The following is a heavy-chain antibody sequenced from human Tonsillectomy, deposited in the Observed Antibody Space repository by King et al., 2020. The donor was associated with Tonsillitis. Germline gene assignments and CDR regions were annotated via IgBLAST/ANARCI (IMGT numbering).Heavy chain of an antibody. CDR1: GFTFSSYS. V-gene: IGHV3-21*01. CDR2: ISSSSSYI. Sequence: VQLVESGGGLVKPGGSLRLSCAASGFTFSSYSMNWVRQAPGKGLEWVSSISSSSSYIYYADSVKGRFTISRDNAKNSLYLQMNSLRAEDTAVYYCARDRYSSSWSIRVVDYWGQGTLVTVSS. CDR3: ARDRYSSSWSIRVVDY. D-gene: IGHD6-13*01. J-gene: IGHJ4*02.